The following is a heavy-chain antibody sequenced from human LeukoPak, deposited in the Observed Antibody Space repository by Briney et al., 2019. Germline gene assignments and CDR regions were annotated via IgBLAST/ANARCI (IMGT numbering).Heavy chain of an antibody. Sequence: SETLSLTCAVYGGSFSGYYWSWIRQPPGKGLEWIGEINHSGSTNYNPSLKSRVTISVDTSKNQFSLKVSSVTAADTAVYYCARVYSSGWYGFDYWGQGTLVTVSS. D-gene: IGHD6-19*01. CDR1: GGSFSGYY. J-gene: IGHJ4*02. CDR2: INHSGST. CDR3: ARVYSSGWYGFDY. V-gene: IGHV4-34*01.